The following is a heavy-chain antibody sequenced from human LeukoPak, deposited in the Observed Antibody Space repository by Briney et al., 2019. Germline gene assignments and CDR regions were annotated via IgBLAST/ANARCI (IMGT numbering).Heavy chain of an antibody. CDR2: IYSGGST. CDR1: GFNVSSNY. J-gene: IGHJ5*02. CDR3: ARAVTVTTSYWFDP. Sequence: PGGSLRLSCAASGFNVSSNYMSWVRQAPGKGLEGVSVIYSGGSTYYADSVKGRFTISRDNSKNTLYLQMNSLRAEDTAVYYCARAVTVTTSYWFDPWGQGTLVTVSS. D-gene: IGHD4-17*01. V-gene: IGHV3-66*02.